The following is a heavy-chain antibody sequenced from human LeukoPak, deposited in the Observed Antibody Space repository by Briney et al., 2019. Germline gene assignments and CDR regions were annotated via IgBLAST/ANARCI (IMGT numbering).Heavy chain of an antibody. CDR3: AQGFSSGWYPY. Sequence: GGSLRLSCAVSGFSVSSFGMSWVRQAPGKGLEWISAISLNGETTWYADSVKGPFIISRDNSKNTLYLQLTSLRAEDTAVYYCAQGFSSGWYPYWGQGSLVSVSS. CDR1: GFSVSSFG. J-gene: IGHJ4*02. CDR2: ISLNGETT. V-gene: IGHV3-23*01. D-gene: IGHD6-19*01.